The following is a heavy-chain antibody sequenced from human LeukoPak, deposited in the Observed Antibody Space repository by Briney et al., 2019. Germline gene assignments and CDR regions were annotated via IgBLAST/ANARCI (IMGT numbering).Heavy chain of an antibody. CDR1: GGSFSGYY. CDR3: ARSYYDSSGYYSQFDY. J-gene: IGHJ4*02. D-gene: IGHD3-22*01. Sequence: SETLSLTCAVYGGSFSGYYWSWIRQPPGKGLEWIGYIYYSGSTNYNPSLKSRVTISVDTSKNQFSLKLSSVTAADTAVYYCARSYYDSSGYYSQFDYWGQGTLVTVSS. V-gene: IGHV4-59*01. CDR2: IYYSGST.